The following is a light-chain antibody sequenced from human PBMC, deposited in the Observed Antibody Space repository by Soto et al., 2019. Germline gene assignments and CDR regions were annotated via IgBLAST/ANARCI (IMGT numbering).Light chain of an antibody. V-gene: IGKV3-20*01. CDR3: QNYCRSPPAWT. CDR2: DAS. J-gene: IGKJ1*01. CDR1: QSVSSNY. Sequence: EIVLTQSPGTLSLSPGERATLSCRASQSVSSNYLAWYQQKPGQPPRLLISDASSRATGIPDRFSGSGSGTDFTLTISGLEPEDFAVYYCQNYCRSPPAWTFGQGTKVEIK.